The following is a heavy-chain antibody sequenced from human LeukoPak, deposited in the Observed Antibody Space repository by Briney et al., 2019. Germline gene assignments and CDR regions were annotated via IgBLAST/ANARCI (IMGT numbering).Heavy chain of an antibody. J-gene: IGHJ6*03. D-gene: IGHD6-13*01. CDR2: ISCSGGST. CDR1: GFTFSSYA. CDR3: AKDASSWYGYYYYMDV. V-gene: IGHV3-23*01. Sequence: GGSLRLSCAASGFTFSSYAMSWVRQAPGKGLEWVSAISCSGGSTYNADSVKGRFTISRDNSKNTLYLQMNSLRAEDTAVYYCAKDASSWYGYYYYMDVWGKGTTVTVSS.